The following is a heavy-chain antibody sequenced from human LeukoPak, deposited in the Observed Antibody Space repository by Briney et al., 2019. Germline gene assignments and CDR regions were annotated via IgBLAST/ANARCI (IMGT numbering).Heavy chain of an antibody. D-gene: IGHD6-13*01. V-gene: IGHV3-30-3*01. J-gene: IGHJ4*02. Sequence: PGGSLRLSCAASGFTFSSYAMHWVRQAPGKGLEWVAVISYDGSNKYYADSVKGRFTISRDNSKNTLYLQLNSLRTEDTAVYYCARGKTGIAAAGDYWGQGTLVTVSS. CDR1: GFTFSSYA. CDR2: ISYDGSNK. CDR3: ARGKTGIAAAGDY.